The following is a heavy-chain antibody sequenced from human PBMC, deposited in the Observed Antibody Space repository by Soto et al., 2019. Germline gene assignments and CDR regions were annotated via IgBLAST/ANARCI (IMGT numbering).Heavy chain of an antibody. CDR1: GYTFTSYA. CDR3: ARDRDDCGDYGAFDI. V-gene: IGHV1-3*01. D-gene: IGHD4-17*01. J-gene: IGHJ3*02. Sequence: ASVKVSCKASGYTFTSYAMHWVRQAPGQRLEWMGWINAGNGNTKYSQKFQGRVTITRDTSASTAYMELSSLRSEDTAVYYCARDRDDCGDYGAFDIWGQGTMVTVSS. CDR2: INAGNGNT.